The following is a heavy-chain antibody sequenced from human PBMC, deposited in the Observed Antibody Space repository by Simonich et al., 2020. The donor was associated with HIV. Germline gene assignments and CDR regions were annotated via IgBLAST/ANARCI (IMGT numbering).Heavy chain of an antibody. Sequence: EVQLVESGGGLVQPGRSLRLSCSASGFTFDGYAMHWVRQAQGNGLEWVSGNSWNSGSIGYADSVKGRFTISRDNAKNSLYLQMNSLRAEDMALYYCAKDRYSSSSGSFDYWGQGTLVTVSS. CDR3: AKDRYSSSSGSFDY. D-gene: IGHD6-6*01. J-gene: IGHJ4*02. V-gene: IGHV3-9*03. CDR2: NSWNSGSI. CDR1: GFTFDGYA.